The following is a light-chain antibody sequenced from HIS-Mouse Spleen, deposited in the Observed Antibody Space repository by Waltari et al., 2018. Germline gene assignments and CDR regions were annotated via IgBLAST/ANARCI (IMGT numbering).Light chain of an antibody. V-gene: IGLV1-47*01. CDR2: RNN. CDR3: AAWDDSLSGYV. Sequence: QSVLTQPPSASGTPGQRVTITCSGRSSNIGRNYVYWYQQLPGTAPKPLIYRNNQRPSGVPDRFSGSKSGTSASLAISGLRSEDEADYYCAAWDDSLSGYVFGTGTKVTVL. CDR1: SSNIGRNY. J-gene: IGLJ1*01.